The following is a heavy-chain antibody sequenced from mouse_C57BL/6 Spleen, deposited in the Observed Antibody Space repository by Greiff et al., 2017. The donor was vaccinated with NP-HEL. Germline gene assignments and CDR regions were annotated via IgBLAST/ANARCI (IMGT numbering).Heavy chain of an antibody. Sequence: EVMLVESGEGLVKPGGSLKLSCAASGFTFSSYAMSWVRQTPEKRLEWVAYISSGGDYIYYADTVKGRFTISRDNARNTLYLQMSSLKSEDTAMYYCTRDVTTVVATKYFDVWGTGTTVTVSS. J-gene: IGHJ1*03. V-gene: IGHV5-9-1*02. D-gene: IGHD1-1*01. CDR2: ISSGGDYI. CDR1: GFTFSSYA. CDR3: TRDVTTVVATKYFDV.